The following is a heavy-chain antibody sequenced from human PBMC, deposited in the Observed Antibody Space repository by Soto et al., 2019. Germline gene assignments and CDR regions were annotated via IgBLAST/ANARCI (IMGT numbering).Heavy chain of an antibody. CDR1: GYTFTDYY. J-gene: IGHJ4*02. Sequence: ASVTVSCKASGYTFTDYYVHWVRQAPGQGLEWMGWIHSKSGGTNYAQKFQGRVTMTRETSISTAYLELSRLTYDDTAVYYCARGGITVFGVSDYWGQGT. D-gene: IGHD3-3*01. CDR2: IHSKSGGT. CDR3: ARGGITVFGVSDY. V-gene: IGHV1-2*02.